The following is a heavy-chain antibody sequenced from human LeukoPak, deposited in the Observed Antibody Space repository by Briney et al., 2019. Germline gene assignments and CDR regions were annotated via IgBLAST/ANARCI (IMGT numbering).Heavy chain of an antibody. J-gene: IGHJ4*01. CDR2: ISGSGGST. CDR3: AKDGTWIQLWLYY. CDR1: EFTFNSYA. Sequence: PGRSLRLSCAASEFTFNSYAMSWVRQAPGKGLEWVSAISGSGGSTYYADSVKGRFTISRDNSKNTLYLQMNSLRAEDTAVYYCAKDGTWIQLWLYYWGHGTLVTVSS. D-gene: IGHD5-18*01. V-gene: IGHV3-23*01.